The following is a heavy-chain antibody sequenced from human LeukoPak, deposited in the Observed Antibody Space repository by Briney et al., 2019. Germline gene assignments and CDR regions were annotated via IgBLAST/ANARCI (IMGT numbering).Heavy chain of an antibody. CDR3: ASGYDFWSGYYRGRGWFDP. D-gene: IGHD3-3*01. CDR2: GGT. Sequence: GGTNYAQKFQGRVTMTRDTSISTAYMELSRLRSDDTAVYYCASGYDFWSGYYRGRGWFDPWGQGTLVTVSS. J-gene: IGHJ5*02. V-gene: IGHV1-2*02.